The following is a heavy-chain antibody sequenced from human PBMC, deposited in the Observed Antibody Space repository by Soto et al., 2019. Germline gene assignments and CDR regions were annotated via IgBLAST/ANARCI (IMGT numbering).Heavy chain of an antibody. D-gene: IGHD3-22*01. CDR3: ARGSLTYYYDSSGYRPFDY. J-gene: IGHJ4*02. CDR2: IIPIFGTA. CDR1: GGTFSSYA. Sequence: SVKVSCKASGGTFSSYAISWVRQAPGQGLEWMGGIIPIFGTANYAQKFQGRVTITADESTSTAYMELSSLRSEDTAVYYCARGSLTYYYDSSGYRPFDYWGQGTLVTVSS. V-gene: IGHV1-69*13.